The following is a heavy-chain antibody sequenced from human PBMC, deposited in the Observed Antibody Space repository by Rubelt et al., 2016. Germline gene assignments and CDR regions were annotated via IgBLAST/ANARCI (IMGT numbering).Heavy chain of an antibody. V-gene: IGHV3-30*19. CDR3: FSRPQWLEIYGVDY. CDR2: ISYDGSNK. J-gene: IGHJ4*02. Sequence: YGMHWVRQAPGKGLEWVAVISYDGSNKYYADSVKGRFTISRDNSKNTLYLQMNSLRAEDTAVYYCFSRPQWLEIYGVDYWGQGTLVTVSS. D-gene: IGHD6-19*01. CDR1: YG.